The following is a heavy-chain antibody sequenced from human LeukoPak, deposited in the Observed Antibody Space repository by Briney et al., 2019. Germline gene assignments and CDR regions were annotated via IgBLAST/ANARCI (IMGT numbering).Heavy chain of an antibody. CDR1: RDSISNYY. CDR3: ARSRYDFWSGRRGYYYYYMDV. V-gene: IGHV4-34*01. D-gene: IGHD3-3*01. Sequence: SETLFLTCNVSRDSISNYYWSWISQPPGKGLEWIGEINHSGSTNYNPSLKSRVTISVDTSKNQFSLKLSSVTAADTAVYYCARSRYDFWSGRRGYYYYYMDVWGKGTTVTVSS. J-gene: IGHJ6*03. CDR2: INHSGST.